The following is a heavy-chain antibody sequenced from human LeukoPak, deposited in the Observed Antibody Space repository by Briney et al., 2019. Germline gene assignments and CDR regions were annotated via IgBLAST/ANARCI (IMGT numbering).Heavy chain of an antibody. CDR1: GGSISSYY. V-gene: IGHV4-59*01. CDR3: AGTYYYDRSGSQSFEY. CDR2: IYYSGTT. D-gene: IGHD3-22*01. Sequence: SETLSLTCTVSGGSISSYYWSWIRQPPGKGLEWLGYIYYSGTTNYNPSLKSRVTISVDTSKNQFSLKLSTVTAADTAVYYCAGTYYYDRSGSQSFEYWGQGTLVAVSS. J-gene: IGHJ4*02.